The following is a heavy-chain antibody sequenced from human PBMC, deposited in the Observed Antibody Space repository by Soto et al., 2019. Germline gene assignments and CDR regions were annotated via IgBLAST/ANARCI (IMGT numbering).Heavy chain of an antibody. D-gene: IGHD3-22*01. CDR3: GRPDSTGYYVY. CDR1: GYSFTNYW. J-gene: IGHJ4*02. CDR2: INPTDSDT. Sequence: ESLKISCKGSGYSFTNYWIGWVRQMPGKGLEWMAIINPTDSDTRYSPSFQGQVTISADKSISTAYLQWSSLKASDTAMYYCGRPDSTGYYVYWGQGTLVTVSS. V-gene: IGHV5-51*01.